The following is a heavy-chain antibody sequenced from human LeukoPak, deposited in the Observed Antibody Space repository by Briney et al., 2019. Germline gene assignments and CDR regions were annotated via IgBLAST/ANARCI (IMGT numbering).Heavy chain of an antibody. CDR1: GFTFSSYA. J-gene: IGHJ4*02. CDR3: ARELGYCSSTSCWELDY. V-gene: IGHV3-30-3*01. D-gene: IGHD2-2*01. Sequence: GSLRLSCAASGFTFSSYAMHWVRQAPGKGLEWVAVISYDGSNKYYADSVKGRFTISRDNSKNTLYLQMNSLRAEDTAVYYCARELGYCSSTSCWELDYWGQGTLVTVSS. CDR2: ISYDGSNK.